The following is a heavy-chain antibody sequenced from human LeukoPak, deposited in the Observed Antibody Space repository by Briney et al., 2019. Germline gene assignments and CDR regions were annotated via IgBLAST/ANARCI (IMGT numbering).Heavy chain of an antibody. CDR1: GGSISSSY. Sequence: SETLSLTCTVSGGSISSSYWSWIRQPPGKGLEWIGYIYYSGNTNYNPSLKSRVTISVDTSKNQFSLKLSSVTAADTAVYYCARGSADSSGYYGYNWFDPWGQGTLVTVSS. V-gene: IGHV4-59*12. CDR3: ARGSADSSGYYGYNWFDP. J-gene: IGHJ5*02. D-gene: IGHD3-22*01. CDR2: IYYSGNT.